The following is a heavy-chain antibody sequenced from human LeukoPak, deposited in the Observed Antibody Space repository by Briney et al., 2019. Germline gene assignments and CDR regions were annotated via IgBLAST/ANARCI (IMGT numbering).Heavy chain of an antibody. Sequence: GASVKVSCKASGYTFTSYGISWVRQATGQGLEWMGWMNPKSGNTGYAQNFQGRVTMTRNSSITTSYMELSSLRSEDTAVYYCARASRTYFGDYLYYFDSWGQGTLVTVSS. CDR1: GYTFTSYG. V-gene: IGHV1-8*02. CDR3: ARASRTYFGDYLYYFDS. D-gene: IGHD4-17*01. J-gene: IGHJ4*02. CDR2: MNPKSGNT.